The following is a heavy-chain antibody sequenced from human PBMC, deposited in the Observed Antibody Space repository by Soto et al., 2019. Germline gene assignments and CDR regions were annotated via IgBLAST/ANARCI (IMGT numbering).Heavy chain of an antibody. CDR3: AHRTYHRDGRGSFDY. CDR1: GFSLSTSGVG. CDR2: IYWDDDK. V-gene: IGHV2-5*02. Sequence: QITLKESGPTLVKPTQTLTLTCTFSGFSLSTSGVGVGWIRQPPGKALAWLALIYWDDDKRYSPSLKSRLTNHKDTSKNPVVRTKTNMGPLETATYYCAHRTYHRDGRGSFDYWGQGTLVTVSS. J-gene: IGHJ4*02. D-gene: IGHD3-16*01.